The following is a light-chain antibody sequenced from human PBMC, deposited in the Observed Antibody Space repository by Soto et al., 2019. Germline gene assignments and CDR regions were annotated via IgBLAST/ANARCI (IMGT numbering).Light chain of an antibody. Sequence: QLVLTQSPSTSASLGASVKLTCTLTSGHTTYAITWHQQQPEKGPRYLMRVNIDGSHSKGDGIPDRFSGSSSGAERYLTISNLQSEDEADYYCQTWGNGVNWVFGEGTKLTVL. CDR2: VNIDGSH. V-gene: IGLV4-69*02. CDR1: SGHTTYA. CDR3: QTWGNGVNWV. J-gene: IGLJ3*02.